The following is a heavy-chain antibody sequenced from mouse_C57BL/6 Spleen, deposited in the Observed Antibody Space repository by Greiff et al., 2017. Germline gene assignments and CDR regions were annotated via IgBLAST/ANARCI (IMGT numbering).Heavy chain of an antibody. CDR3: ARTFVTTVVATEAMDY. CDR2: ILPGSGST. V-gene: IGHV1-9*01. D-gene: IGHD1-1*01. CDR1: GYTFTGYW. Sequence: QVQLQQSGAELMKPGASVKLSCKATGYTFTGYWIEWVKQRPGHGLEWIGEILPGSGSTNYNEKFKGKATFTADTSSNTAYMQLSSLTTEDSAIXYCARTFVTTVVATEAMDYWGQGTSVTVSS. J-gene: IGHJ4*01.